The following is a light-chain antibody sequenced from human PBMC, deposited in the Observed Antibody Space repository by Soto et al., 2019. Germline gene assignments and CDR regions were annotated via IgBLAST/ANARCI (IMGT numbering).Light chain of an antibody. CDR3: QQYDSFSVT. V-gene: IGKV1-5*01. Sequence: DIQMTQSPSPPSASVGDPATITCRARQRMIGWLAWHQCKPGKAPKLLIYDVSAWKRGVPPRFSGSGSGTEFTLTISSLQPDDFATYYCQQYDSFSVTFGQGAKGDIK. CDR2: DVS. J-gene: IGKJ1*01. CDR1: QRMIGW.